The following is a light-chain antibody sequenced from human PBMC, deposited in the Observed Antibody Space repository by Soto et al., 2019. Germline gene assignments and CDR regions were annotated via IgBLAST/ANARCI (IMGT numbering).Light chain of an antibody. Sequence: EIVSTQSPGTLSLSPGERTTLSCRASQSISRYLAWYQQKPGQGPRLLIYGASSRATGTPDRFSGSGSGTDFTLTINRLEPEDFALYYCQQYGSSPPTFGQGTKVDI. CDR1: QSISRY. CDR3: QQYGSSPPT. J-gene: IGKJ1*01. CDR2: GAS. V-gene: IGKV3-20*01.